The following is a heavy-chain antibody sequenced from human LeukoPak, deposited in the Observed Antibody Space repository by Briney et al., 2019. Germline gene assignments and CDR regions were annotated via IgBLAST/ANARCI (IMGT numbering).Heavy chain of an antibody. CDR3: VRDRGVTGQNYYYYYMDV. CDR1: GYTFTGYY. V-gene: IGHV1-2*02. Sequence: ASVKVSCKASGYTFTGYYMHWVRQAPGQGLEWMGWNNPKSGGTNYAQKFQGRVTMTRDTSISTAYMELSRLTSDDTAVYYCVRDRGVTGQNYYYYYMDVWGEGTTVTV. J-gene: IGHJ6*03. D-gene: IGHD1-1*01. CDR2: NNPKSGGT.